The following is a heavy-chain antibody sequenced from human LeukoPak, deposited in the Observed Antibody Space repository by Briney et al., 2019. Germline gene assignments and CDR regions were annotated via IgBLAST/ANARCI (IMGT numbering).Heavy chain of an antibody. J-gene: IGHJ4*02. Sequence: ASVTVSCKASGYTFSGHFIHWVRQAPGQGLEWMGWTNPNTGAINYAQKFQGRVTMTRDTSMSTAYMELVRLGSDDTAVYYCARRSGYDSQEFNYWGQGTLVTVSS. CDR3: ARRSGYDSQEFNY. CDR2: TNPNTGAI. V-gene: IGHV1-2*02. CDR1: GYTFSGHF. D-gene: IGHD5-12*01.